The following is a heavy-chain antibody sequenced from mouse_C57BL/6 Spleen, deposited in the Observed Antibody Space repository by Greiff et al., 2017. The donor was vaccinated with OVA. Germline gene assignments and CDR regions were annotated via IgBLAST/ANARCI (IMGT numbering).Heavy chain of an antibody. D-gene: IGHD2-2*01. J-gene: IGHJ4*01. CDR3: AREEGSTMVTGNYAMDY. Sequence: QVQLQQPGAELVRPGSSVKLSCKASGYTFTSYWMHWVKQRPIQGLEWIGNIDPSDSATHYNQKFKDKATLTVDKSSSTAYMQLSSLTSEDSAVYYCAREEGSTMVTGNYAMDYWGQGTSVTVSS. CDR2: IDPSDSAT. CDR1: GYTFTSYW. V-gene: IGHV1-52*01.